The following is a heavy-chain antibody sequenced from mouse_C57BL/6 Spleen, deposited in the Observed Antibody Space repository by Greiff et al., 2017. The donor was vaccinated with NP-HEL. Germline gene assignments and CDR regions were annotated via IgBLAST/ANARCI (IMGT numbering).Heavy chain of an antibody. J-gene: IGHJ4*01. V-gene: IGHV5-9-1*02. Sequence: EVQVVESGEGLVKPGGSLKLSCAASGFTFSSYAMSWVRQTPEKRLEWVAYISSGGDYIYYADTVKGRFTISRDNARNTLYLQMSSLKSEDTAMYYCTRAFITTAAMDYWGQGTSVTVSS. CDR3: TRAFITTAAMDY. CDR2: ISSGGDYI. D-gene: IGHD1-1*01. CDR1: GFTFSSYA.